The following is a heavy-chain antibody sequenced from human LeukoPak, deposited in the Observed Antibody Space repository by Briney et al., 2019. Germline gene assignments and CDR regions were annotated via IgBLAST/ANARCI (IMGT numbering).Heavy chain of an antibody. V-gene: IGHV3-7*03. D-gene: IGHD1-1*01. CDR2: IKYDGSEK. CDR1: GFTFSSYA. Sequence: PGGSLRLSCAASGFTFSSYAMNWVRQAPGKGLEWVANIKYDGSEKYYVDSVKGRFTISRDNAKNSLFLQMNSLRAEDTAVYYCAREPPRERWFDTWGQGSLVTVYS. CDR3: AREPPRERWFDT. J-gene: IGHJ5*02.